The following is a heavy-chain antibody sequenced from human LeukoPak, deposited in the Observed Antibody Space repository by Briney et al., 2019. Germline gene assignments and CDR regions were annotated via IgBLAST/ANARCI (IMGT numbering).Heavy chain of an antibody. V-gene: IGHV3-33*01. CDR1: GFTFSSYG. CDR3: ARGGFRGYSYDTTDY. Sequence: GGPLRLSCAASGFTFSSYGMHWVRQAPGKGLEWVAVIWYDGSNKYYADSVKGRFTISRDNSKNTLYLQMNSLRAEDTAVYYCARGGFRGYSYDTTDYWGQGTLVTVSS. D-gene: IGHD5-18*01. CDR2: IWYDGSNK. J-gene: IGHJ4*02.